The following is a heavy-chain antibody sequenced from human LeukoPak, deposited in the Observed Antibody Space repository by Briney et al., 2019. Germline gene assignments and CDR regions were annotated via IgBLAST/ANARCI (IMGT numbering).Heavy chain of an antibody. CDR1: GFTSSDHY. CDR2: MRDKANSYTT. Sequence: PGGSLRLSCAASGFTSSDHYIDWVRQAPGKGLEWVGRMRDKANSYTTEYAASVKGRFTISRDDSKNSLYLQMNSLKTEDTAVYYCARDQGSYYGVDVWGQGTTVTVSS. V-gene: IGHV3-72*01. J-gene: IGHJ6*02. CDR3: ARDQGSYYGVDV.